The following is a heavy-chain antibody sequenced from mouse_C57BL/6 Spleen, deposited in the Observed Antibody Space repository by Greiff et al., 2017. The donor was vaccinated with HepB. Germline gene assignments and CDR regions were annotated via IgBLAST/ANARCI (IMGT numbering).Heavy chain of an antibody. V-gene: IGHV1-50*01. CDR1: GYTFTSYW. CDR3: ARGDSSGYVKYAMDY. CDR2: IDPSDSYT. J-gene: IGHJ4*01. Sequence: QVQLQQPGAELVKPGASVKLSCKASGYTFTSYWMQWVKQRPGQGLEWIGEIDPSDSYTNYNQKFKGKATLTVDTSSSTAYMQLSSLTSEDSAVYYCARGDSSGYVKYAMDYWGQRTSVTVSS. D-gene: IGHD3-2*02.